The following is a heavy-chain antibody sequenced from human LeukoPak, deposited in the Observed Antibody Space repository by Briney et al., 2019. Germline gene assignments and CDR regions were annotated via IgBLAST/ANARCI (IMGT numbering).Heavy chain of an antibody. CDR1: GGSISSGGYY. CDR2: IYYSGST. D-gene: IGHD1-1*01. V-gene: IGHV4-31*03. J-gene: IGHJ4*02. CDR3: ARDMGWNGLVDS. Sequence: SETLSLTCTVSGGSISSGGYYWSWIRQHPGKGLEWIGYIYYSGSTYYNPSLKSRVTISVDTSKNQFSLKLSSVTAADTAVYYCARDMGWNGLVDSWGQGTLVTVSS.